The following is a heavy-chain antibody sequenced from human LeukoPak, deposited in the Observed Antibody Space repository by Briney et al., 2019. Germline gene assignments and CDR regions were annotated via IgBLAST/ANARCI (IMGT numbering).Heavy chain of an antibody. J-gene: IGHJ3*02. CDR3: ARERIPPHDSSGYYNGWAFDI. CDR2: IIPIFGTA. D-gene: IGHD3-22*01. CDR1: GYTFTGYY. V-gene: IGHV1-69*13. Sequence: ASVKVSCKASGYTFTGYYMHWVRQAPGQGLEWMGGIIPIFGTANYAQKFQGRVTITADESTSTAYMELSSLRSEDTAVYYCARERIPPHDSSGYYNGWAFDIWGQGTMVTVSS.